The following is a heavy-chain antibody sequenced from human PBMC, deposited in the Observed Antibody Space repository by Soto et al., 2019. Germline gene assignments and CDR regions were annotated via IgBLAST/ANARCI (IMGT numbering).Heavy chain of an antibody. D-gene: IGHD3-3*01. V-gene: IGHV3-23*01. CDR2: ISGSGGST. Sequence: LRLSCAASGFTFSSYAMSWVRQAPGKGLEWVSAISGSGGSTYYADSVKGRFTISRDNSKNTLYLQMNSLRAEDTAVYYCAKGHDFWSGYTESDYWGQGTLVTSPQ. CDR1: GFTFSSYA. CDR3: AKGHDFWSGYTESDY. J-gene: IGHJ4*02.